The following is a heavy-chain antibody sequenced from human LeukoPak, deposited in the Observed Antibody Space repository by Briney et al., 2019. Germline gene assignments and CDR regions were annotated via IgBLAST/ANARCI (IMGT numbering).Heavy chain of an antibody. CDR2: IIPIFGTA. J-gene: IGHJ4*02. D-gene: IGHD1-26*01. V-gene: IGHV1-69*05. CDR1: GGTFSSYT. CDR3: AGDRSYSGSSTHIDY. Sequence: SVKVSCKASGGTFSSYTISWVRQAPGQGLEWMGRIIPIFGTANYAQKFQGRVTITTDESTSTAYMELSSLRSEDTAVYYCAGDRSYSGSSTHIDYWGQGTLVTVSS.